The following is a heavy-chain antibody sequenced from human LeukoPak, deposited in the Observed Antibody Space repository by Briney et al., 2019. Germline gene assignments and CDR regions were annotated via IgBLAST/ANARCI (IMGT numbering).Heavy chain of an antibody. CDR3: ARDRDDAFDI. J-gene: IGHJ3*02. V-gene: IGHV4-59*11. Sequence: PSETLSLTCTVSGGSISSHYWSWIRQPPGKGLEWIGYIYYSGSTNYNPSLKSRVTTSVDTSKNQFSLKLSSVTAADTAVYYCARDRDDAFDIWGQGTMVTVSS. CDR2: IYYSGST. CDR1: GGSISSHY.